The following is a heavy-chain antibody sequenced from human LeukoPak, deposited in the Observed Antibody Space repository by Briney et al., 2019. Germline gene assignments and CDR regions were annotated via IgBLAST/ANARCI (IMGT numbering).Heavy chain of an antibody. CDR1: GGTFSSYA. CDR3: ARDKVRGIGYCSSTSCPRDY. D-gene: IGHD2-2*01. J-gene: IGHJ4*02. V-gene: IGHV1-69*04. Sequence: SVKVSCKASGGTFSSYAISWVRQAPGQGLGWMGRVIPIFGIANYAQKFQGRVTITADKSTSTAYMELSSLRSEDTAVYYCARDKVRGIGYCSSTSCPRDYWGQGTLVTVSS. CDR2: VIPIFGIA.